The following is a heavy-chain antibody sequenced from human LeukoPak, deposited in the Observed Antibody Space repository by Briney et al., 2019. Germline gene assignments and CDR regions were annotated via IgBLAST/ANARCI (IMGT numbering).Heavy chain of an antibody. J-gene: IGHJ3*02. CDR1: GGTFSSYA. D-gene: IGHD1-20*01. CDR2: IIPIFGTA. V-gene: IGHV1-69*05. Sequence: SVMVSCKASGGTFSSYAISWVRQAPGQGLEWMGGIIPIFGTANYAQKFQGRVTITTDESTSTAYMELSSLRSEDTAVYYCARGFSITGTRPAFDIWGQGTMVTVSS. CDR3: ARGFSITGTRPAFDI.